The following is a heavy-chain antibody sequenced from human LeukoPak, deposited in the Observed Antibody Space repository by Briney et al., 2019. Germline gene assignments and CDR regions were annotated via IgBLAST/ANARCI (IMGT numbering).Heavy chain of an antibody. Sequence: SVKVSCKASGGTFSSYAISWVRQAPGQGLEWMGGIIPIFGTANYAQKSQGRVTITTDESTSTAYMELSSLRSEDTAVYYCARDGDYYGSGSYHDYWGQGTLVTVSS. CDR2: IIPIFGTA. J-gene: IGHJ4*02. CDR3: ARDGDYYGSGSYHDY. CDR1: GGTFSSYA. V-gene: IGHV1-69*05. D-gene: IGHD3-10*01.